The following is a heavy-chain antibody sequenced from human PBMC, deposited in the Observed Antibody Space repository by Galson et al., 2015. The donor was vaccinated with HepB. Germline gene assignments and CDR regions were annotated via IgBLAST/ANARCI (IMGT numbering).Heavy chain of an antibody. CDR1: GGTFSSYA. J-gene: IGHJ1*01. V-gene: IGHV1-69*13. CDR3: AREFGSYSEYFQH. D-gene: IGHD1-26*01. CDR2: IIPIFGTA. Sequence: SVKVSCKASGGTFSSYAISWVRQAPGQGLEWMEGIIPIFGTANYAQKFQGRVTITADESTSTAYMELSSLRSEDTAVYYCAREFGSYSEYFQHWGQGTLVTVSS.